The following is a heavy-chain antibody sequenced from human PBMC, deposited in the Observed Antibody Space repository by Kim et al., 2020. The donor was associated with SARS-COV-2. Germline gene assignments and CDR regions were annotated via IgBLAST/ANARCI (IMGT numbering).Heavy chain of an antibody. CDR2: IYYSGST. CDR1: GGSISRGGYH. Sequence: SETLSLTCTVSGGSISRGGYHWSWIRQHPGKGLEWIGYIYYSGSTYYNPSLKSPVTISVDTSKNQFSLKLSSVTAAATAVYYCVRDRGPMLSLDGADYCGERALGTLSS. CDR3: VRDRGPMLSLDGADY. J-gene: IGHJ4*02. V-gene: IGHV4-31*01. D-gene: IGHD3-16*01.